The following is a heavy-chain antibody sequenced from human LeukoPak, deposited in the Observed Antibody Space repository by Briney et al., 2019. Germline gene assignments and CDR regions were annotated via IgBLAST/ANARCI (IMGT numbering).Heavy chain of an antibody. D-gene: IGHD2-15*01. CDR1: GYSFSCYW. Sequence: LGESLRISCWSSGYSFSCYWISWVRQMPGKGLEWMGRIAPGDSYTRYSPSFQGHVTSSADKSITTAYLQWSSLKASDTAMYYCARHDGYCSGGSCRNWFDPWGQGTPVTVSS. CDR2: IAPGDSYT. V-gene: IGHV5-10-1*01. J-gene: IGHJ5*02. CDR3: ARHDGYCSGGSCRNWFDP.